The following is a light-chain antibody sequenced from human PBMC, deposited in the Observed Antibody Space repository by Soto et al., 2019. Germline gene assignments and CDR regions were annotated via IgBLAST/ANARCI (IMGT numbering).Light chain of an antibody. CDR2: GAS. CDR3: QQYNNWPRT. CDR1: QSVSSN. V-gene: IGKV3-15*01. Sequence: EIGMTQSPATLPVSPGERATLSCRASQSVSSNLAWYQQKPGQAPRLLIYGASTRATGIPARFSGSGSGTEFTLTISSLQSEDFAVYYCQQYNNWPRTFGQGTKVDIK. J-gene: IGKJ1*01.